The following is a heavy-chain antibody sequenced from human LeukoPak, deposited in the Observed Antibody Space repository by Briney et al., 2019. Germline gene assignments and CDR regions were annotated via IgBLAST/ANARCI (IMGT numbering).Heavy chain of an antibody. D-gene: IGHD6-6*01. Sequence: GRSLRLSCAASRFTFSSYAMRWVRQAPGKGLEWVAVISYDGTNKYSADSVKGRFTISRDNSKNTLYLQMNSLRAEDTAVYYCARDGDVDYTTSSLDYWGQGTLVTVSS. CDR1: RFTFSSYA. CDR3: ARDGDVDYTTSSLDY. CDR2: ISYDGTNK. V-gene: IGHV3-30*01. J-gene: IGHJ4*02.